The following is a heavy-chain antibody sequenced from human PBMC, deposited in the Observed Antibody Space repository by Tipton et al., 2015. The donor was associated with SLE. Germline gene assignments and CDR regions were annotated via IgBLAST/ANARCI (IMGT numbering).Heavy chain of an antibody. V-gene: IGHV4-59*01. J-gene: IGHJ3*02. D-gene: IGHD5-18*01. CDR3: ARVVYSFSDAFDI. CDR1: GGSIRNYF. Sequence: TLSLTCTVSGGSIRNYFWHWIRQSPGKGLEWIGYMYYSGITNYNPSLYSRVSISVDTSRNQFSLKMNSVTAADTAIYYCARVVYSFSDAFDIWGQGTLVTVSS. CDR2: MYYSGIT.